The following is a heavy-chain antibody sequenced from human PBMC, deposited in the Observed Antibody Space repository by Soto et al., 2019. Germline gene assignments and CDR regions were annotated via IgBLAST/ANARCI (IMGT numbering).Heavy chain of an antibody. CDR2: IHYSGST. D-gene: IGHD6-19*01. J-gene: IGHJ5*02. V-gene: IGHV4-38-2*02. CDR3: VRVERIAVPWLDL. Sequence: SETLSLTCTVSGYSISRGYHWGWIRQPPGKGLEWIGTIHYSGSTYYNPSLKSRVTISVDTSKNQSSLKLTSVTAADTAVYSCVRVERIAVPWLDLWGQGTLVTVSS. CDR1: GYSISRGYH.